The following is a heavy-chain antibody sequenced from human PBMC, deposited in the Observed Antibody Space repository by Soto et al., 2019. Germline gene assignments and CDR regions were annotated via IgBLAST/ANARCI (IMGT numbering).Heavy chain of an antibody. CDR3: ASLGVGDWANYYYYYGMDV. CDR1: GFTCSVYA. D-gene: IGHD2-21*02. CDR2: VTANGGST. J-gene: IGHJ6*02. V-gene: IGHV3-23*01. Sequence: EVQLLESGGGFVQPGGSLRLSCAATGFTCSVYAMTWVRQAPGQGLEWVSAVTANGGSTYSADSAKGRFTISRDNSKNTLFLQMNSRRAEDTAVYYCASLGVGDWANYYYYYGMDVWGQGTTVTVSS.